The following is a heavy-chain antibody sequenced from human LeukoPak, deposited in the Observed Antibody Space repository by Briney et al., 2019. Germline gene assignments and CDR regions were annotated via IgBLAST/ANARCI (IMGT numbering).Heavy chain of an antibody. CDR2: VDGGGGGT. CDR1: GFTLSSYA. Sequence: GGSLRLSWAASGFTLSSYAMTWVRQAPGRGLEWVSSVDGGGGGTYYADSVEGRFTISRDNAKNTLYLQMNSLRAEDTAVYYCARDMGGSYIGVSDCWGQGTLVTVSS. D-gene: IGHD1-26*01. V-gene: IGHV3-23*01. J-gene: IGHJ4*02. CDR3: ARDMGGSYIGVSDC.